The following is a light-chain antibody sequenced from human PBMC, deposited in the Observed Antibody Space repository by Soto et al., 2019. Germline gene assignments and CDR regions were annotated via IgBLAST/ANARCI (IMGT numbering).Light chain of an antibody. CDR3: QKYSSVPV. V-gene: IGKV1-27*01. Sequence: DIQMTQSQTSLSASVGDRVTITCRASQGIRNFVAWYQQKPGKAPKLLIYAASTLQSGVPSRFSGSGSRTDFTLTINSLQPEDVATYSCQKYSSVPVFGPGTKVEIK. CDR1: QGIRNF. J-gene: IGKJ3*01. CDR2: AAS.